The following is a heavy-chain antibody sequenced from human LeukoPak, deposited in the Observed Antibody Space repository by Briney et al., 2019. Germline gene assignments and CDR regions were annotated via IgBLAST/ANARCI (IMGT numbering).Heavy chain of an antibody. CDR2: ISNSGGRT. J-gene: IGHJ4*02. CDR3: ARGDPTHRTYCDYVWGSYRY. Sequence: TGGSLRLSCAASGFTFSTYGMSWVRQAPGKGLEWVSGISNSGGRTYYADSVKGRFTISRDNSKNTLYLQMSSLRAEDTAVYYCARGDPTHRTYCDYVWGSYRYWGQGTLVTVSS. D-gene: IGHD3-16*02. V-gene: IGHV3-23*01. CDR1: GFTFSTYG.